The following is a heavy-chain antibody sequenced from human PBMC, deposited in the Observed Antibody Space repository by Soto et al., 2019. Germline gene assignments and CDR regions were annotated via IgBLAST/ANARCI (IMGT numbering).Heavy chain of an antibody. CDR3: ARVGYRSGWYRFDI. V-gene: IGHV4-59*01. Sequence: SETLSLTCTVSGGSISSYYWSWIRQPPGKGLEWIGYIYYSGSTNYNPSLKSRVTISVDTSKNQFSLKLSSVTAADTAVYYCARVGYRSGWYRFDIWGQGTIVTVSS. CDR1: GGSISSYY. J-gene: IGHJ3*02. CDR2: IYYSGST. D-gene: IGHD6-19*01.